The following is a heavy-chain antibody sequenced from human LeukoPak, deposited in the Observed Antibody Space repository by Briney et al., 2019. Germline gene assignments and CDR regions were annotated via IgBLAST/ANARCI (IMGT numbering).Heavy chain of an antibody. V-gene: IGHV4-39*07. D-gene: IGHD2-2*01. J-gene: IGHJ5*02. CDR2: INHSGST. CDR1: GVSIRSSYYY. CDR3: ARGPQFLIVVVPAATPRRNWFDP. Sequence: SETLSLTCTVSGVSIRSSYYYWSWIRQPPGKGLEWIGEINHSGSTNYNPSLKSRVTISVDTSKNQFSLKLSSVTAADTAVYYCARGPQFLIVVVPAATPRRNWFDPWGQGTLVTVSS.